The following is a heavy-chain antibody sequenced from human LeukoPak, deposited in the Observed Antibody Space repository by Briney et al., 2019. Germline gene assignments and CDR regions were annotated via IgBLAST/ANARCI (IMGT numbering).Heavy chain of an antibody. V-gene: IGHV6-1*01. J-gene: IGHJ3*02. D-gene: IGHD3-22*01. CDR3: ARTSYCDSSGSYRDAFDI. CDR2: TYYRSKWYN. CDR1: GDSVSSNSAA. Sequence: SQTLSLTCAISGDSVSSNSAAWNWSRQSPSRGLEWLGRTYYRSKWYNDYAVSVKSRIAINPDTSKNQFSLQLNSVTPEDTAVYFCARTSYCDSSGSYRDAFDIWGQGTVVSVSS.